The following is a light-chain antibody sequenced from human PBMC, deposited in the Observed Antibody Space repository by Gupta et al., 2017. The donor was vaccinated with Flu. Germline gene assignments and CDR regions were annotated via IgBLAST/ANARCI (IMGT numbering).Light chain of an antibody. CDR3: MQTLQTPWT. CDR1: QNLLHSNGYHS. V-gene: IGKV2-28*01. J-gene: IGKJ1*01. CDR2: LGS. Sequence: DIVMTQSPLSLPVTHGEPASISCRSSQNLLHSNGYHSLNWYLQKPRQSPQLLIYLGSNRASGVSDRFSGSGSGTDFTLKISRVEADDVGVYYCMQTLQTPWTFGQGTKAEIK.